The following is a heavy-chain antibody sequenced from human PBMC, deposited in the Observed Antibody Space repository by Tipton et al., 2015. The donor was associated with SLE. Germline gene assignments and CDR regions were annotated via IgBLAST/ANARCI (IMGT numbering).Heavy chain of an antibody. CDR3: ARDPRYCGGDCYSFDY. Sequence: GFLRLSCAASGFTFDDYGMSWVRQAPGKGLEWVSGISWNGARTDHADSVKGRFTISRDNAKNSLYLHMNRLRAEDTAFYYCARDPRYCGGDCYSFDYWGQGTLVTVAS. D-gene: IGHD2-21*01. CDR2: ISWNGART. CDR1: GFTFDDYG. J-gene: IGHJ4*02. V-gene: IGHV3-20*04.